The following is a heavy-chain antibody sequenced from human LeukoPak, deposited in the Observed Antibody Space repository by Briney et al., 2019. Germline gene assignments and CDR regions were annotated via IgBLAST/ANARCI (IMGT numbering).Heavy chain of an antibody. J-gene: IGHJ3*02. D-gene: IGHD2-15*01. V-gene: IGHV3-21*01. CDR2: ISSSSSYI. CDR1: GFTFSSYS. CDR3: ARESAYCSGGSCYSRGAFDI. Sequence: GGSLRLSCAASGFTFSSYSMNWVRQAPGKGLEWVSSISSSSSYIYYADSVKGRFTISRDNAKNSLYLQMNSLRAEDTAVYYCARESAYCSGGSCYSRGAFDIWGQGTMVTVSS.